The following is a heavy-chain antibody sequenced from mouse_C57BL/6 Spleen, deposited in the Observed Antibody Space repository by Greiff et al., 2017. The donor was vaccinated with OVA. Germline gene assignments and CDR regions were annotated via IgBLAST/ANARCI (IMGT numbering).Heavy chain of an antibody. D-gene: IGHD2-4*01. Sequence: VMLVESGPGLVQPSQSLSITCTVSGFSLTSYGVHWVRQSPGKGLEWLGVLWRGGNTDYNAAFMSILSITKDNSKSQVFFKMNSLQADDTAIYYCAKKTDDYSYAMDYWGQGTSVTVSS. CDR1: GFSLTSYG. CDR3: AKKTDDYSYAMDY. J-gene: IGHJ4*01. CDR2: LWRGGNT. V-gene: IGHV2-5*01.